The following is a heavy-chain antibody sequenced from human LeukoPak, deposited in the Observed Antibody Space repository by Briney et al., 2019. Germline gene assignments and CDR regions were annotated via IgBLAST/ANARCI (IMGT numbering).Heavy chain of an antibody. Sequence: GGSLRLSCAASGFTFSSYGMHWLRQAPGKGLEWVAYIRYDGSDKYYADSVKGRFTISRDNSKNTLYLQMSSLRAEDTAVYYCAKISIHDSSPYIDSWGQGTLVTVSS. J-gene: IGHJ4*02. V-gene: IGHV3-30*02. CDR3: AKISIHDSSPYIDS. CDR1: GFTFSSYG. D-gene: IGHD3-22*01. CDR2: IRYDGSDK.